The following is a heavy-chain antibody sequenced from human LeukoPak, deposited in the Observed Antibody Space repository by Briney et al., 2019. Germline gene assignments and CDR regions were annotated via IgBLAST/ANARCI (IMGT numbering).Heavy chain of an antibody. CDR3: AKGYSYEDY. D-gene: IGHD5-18*01. CDR2: ISYDGSNV. J-gene: IGHJ4*02. V-gene: IGHV3-30*18. CDR1: GFTFRSYA. Sequence: PGGSLRLSCAASGFTFRSYAMHWVRQGPGKGLEWVAVISYDGSNVYYADSVKGRFTISRDNSKNTLYLQMNSLRAEDTAVYYCAKGYSYEDYWGQGTLVTVSS.